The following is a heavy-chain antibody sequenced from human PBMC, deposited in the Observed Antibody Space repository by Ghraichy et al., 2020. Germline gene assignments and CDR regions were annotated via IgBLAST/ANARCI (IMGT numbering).Heavy chain of an antibody. J-gene: IGHJ6*02. D-gene: IGHD3-10*01. CDR3: GISIDRGPVNFYYYGMDV. Sequence: GESLNISCAASGFTFSNYAMSWVRQAPGKGLEWVSTITGSVGRDAGTYYADSVKGRFTISRDNSKNTLYLQMNSLRAEDTAVYYCGISIDRGPVNFYYYGMDVWGHGTTVIVSS. CDR1: GFTFSNYA. CDR2: ITGSVGRDAGT. V-gene: IGHV3-23*01.